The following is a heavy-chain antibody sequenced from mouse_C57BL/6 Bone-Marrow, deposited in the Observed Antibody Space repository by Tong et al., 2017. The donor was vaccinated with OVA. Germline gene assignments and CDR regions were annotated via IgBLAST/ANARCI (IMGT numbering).Heavy chain of an antibody. CDR3: ARSGASTIGTTDYYAMDY. Sequence: EVQLQESGAELVRSGASVKLSCTASGFNIKDYYMHWVKQRPEQGLEWIGWIDPENGDTEYAPKFQGKATMTADTSSNTAYLQLSSLTSEDSAVYFCARSGASTIGTTDYYAMDYWGQGTSVTVSS. V-gene: IGHV14-4*02. CDR2: IDPENGDT. J-gene: IGHJ4*01. CDR1: GFNIKDYY. D-gene: IGHD2-14*01.